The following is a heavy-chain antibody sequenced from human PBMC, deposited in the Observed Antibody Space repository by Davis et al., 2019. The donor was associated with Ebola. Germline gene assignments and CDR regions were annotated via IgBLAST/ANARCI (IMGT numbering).Heavy chain of an antibody. CDR3: ARRVGYCSGGSCYSTWAFDI. D-gene: IGHD2-15*01. Sequence: GGSLRLSCKGSGYSFTSYWIGWVRQMPGKGLEWMGIIYPGDSDTRYSPSFQGQVTISADKSISTAYLQWSSLKASDTAMYYCARRVGYCSGGSCYSTWAFDIWGQGTMVTVSS. V-gene: IGHV5-51*01. J-gene: IGHJ3*02. CDR2: IYPGDSDT. CDR1: GYSFTSYW.